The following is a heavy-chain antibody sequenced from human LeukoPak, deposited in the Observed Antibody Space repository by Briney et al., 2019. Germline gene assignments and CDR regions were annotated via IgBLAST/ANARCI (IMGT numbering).Heavy chain of an antibody. CDR2: IYYSGST. Sequence: SETLSLTCTVSGGSISSYYWSWIRQPPGKGLEWIGYIYYSGSTNYNPSLKSRVTISVDTSKNQFSLKLSSVTAADTAVYYCARNRLPEHWGQGTLVTVSS. D-gene: IGHD2-21*02. J-gene: IGHJ1*01. CDR1: GGSISSYY. V-gene: IGHV4-59*08. CDR3: ARNRLPEH.